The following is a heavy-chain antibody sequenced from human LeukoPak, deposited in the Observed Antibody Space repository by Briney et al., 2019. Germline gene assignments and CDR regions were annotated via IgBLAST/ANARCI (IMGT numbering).Heavy chain of an antibody. Sequence: PGGSLRLSCAASGFTFSSYAMSWVRQAPGKGLEWVSAISGSGGSTYYADFVKGRFTISRDNSKNTLFLQMNSLRAEDTAVYYCARGRYYYDSSGYSSENDYWGQGTLVTVSS. J-gene: IGHJ4*02. D-gene: IGHD3-22*01. CDR3: ARGRYYYDSSGYSSENDY. V-gene: IGHV3-23*01. CDR1: GFTFSSYA. CDR2: ISGSGGST.